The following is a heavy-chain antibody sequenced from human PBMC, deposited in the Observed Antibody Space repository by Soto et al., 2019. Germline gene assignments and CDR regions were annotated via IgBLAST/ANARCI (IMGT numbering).Heavy chain of an antibody. Sequence: EVQLVESGGGLIQPGGSLRLSCAASGFIFNTYSMNWVRQAPGKGLEWVSYISGSSQTIFYADSVRGRFTISRDNANNSTYLQMVSLRDEDTAVYYCARGLGWLDPWGQGTLVTVSS. CDR2: ISGSSQTI. J-gene: IGHJ5*02. V-gene: IGHV3-48*02. CDR3: ARGLGWLDP. CDR1: GFIFNTYS. D-gene: IGHD3-16*01.